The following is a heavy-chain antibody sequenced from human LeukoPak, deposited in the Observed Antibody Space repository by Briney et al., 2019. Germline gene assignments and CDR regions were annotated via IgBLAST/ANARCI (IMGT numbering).Heavy chain of an antibody. CDR3: ARDQTTVTTNWFDP. V-gene: IGHV3-11*06. D-gene: IGHD4-17*01. CDR2: ISSSSSYT. Sequence: GGSLRLSCAASGFTFSDYYMRWIRQAPGKGLEWVSYISSSSSYTNCADSVKGRFTISRDNAKNSLYLQMNSLRAEDTAVYYCARDQTTVTTNWFDPWGQGTLVIVSS. J-gene: IGHJ5*02. CDR1: GFTFSDYY.